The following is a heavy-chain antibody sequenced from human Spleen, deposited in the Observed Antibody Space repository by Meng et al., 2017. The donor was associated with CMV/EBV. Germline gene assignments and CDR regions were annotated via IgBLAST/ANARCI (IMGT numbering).Heavy chain of an antibody. Sequence: TVSRDAISWVRQDPGQGLEWMGGINPNSGGTNYAQKLQGRVTMTTETSTSTAYMELRSLRSDDMAVYYWARDGRAWRLIWRDWFDPWGQGTLVTVSS. J-gene: IGHJ5*02. V-gene: IGHV1-18*03. CDR3: ARDGRAWRLIWRDWFDP. CDR2: INPNSGGT. CDR1: TVSRDA. D-gene: IGHD6-25*01.